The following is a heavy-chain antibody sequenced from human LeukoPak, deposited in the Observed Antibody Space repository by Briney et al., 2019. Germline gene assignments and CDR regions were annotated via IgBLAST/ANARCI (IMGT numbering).Heavy chain of an antibody. J-gene: IGHJ5*02. D-gene: IGHD3-10*01. Sequence: SETLSLTCTVSGGSISSSSYYWGWIRQPPGKGLEWIGSIYYSGSTHYNPSLKSRVTIPVDTSKNQFSLKLSSVTAADTAVYYCASSVLWFGAPGWFDPWGQGTLVTVSS. CDR2: IYYSGST. CDR3: ASSVLWFGAPGWFDP. CDR1: GGSISSSSYY. V-gene: IGHV4-39*01.